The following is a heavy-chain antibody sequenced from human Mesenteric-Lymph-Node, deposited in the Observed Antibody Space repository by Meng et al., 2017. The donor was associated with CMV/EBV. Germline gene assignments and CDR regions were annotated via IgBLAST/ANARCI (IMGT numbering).Heavy chain of an antibody. CDR2: IYYSGST. CDR1: GGSFSGYY. J-gene: IGHJ1*01. CDR3: ATTYQLLLLYFQH. Sequence: GSLRLSCAVYGGSFSGYYWSWIRQPPGKGLEWIGSIYYSGSTYYNPSLKSRVTISVDTSKNQFSLKLSSVTAADTAVYYCATTYQLLLLYFQHWGQGTLVTVSS. V-gene: IGHV4-34*01. D-gene: IGHD2-2*01.